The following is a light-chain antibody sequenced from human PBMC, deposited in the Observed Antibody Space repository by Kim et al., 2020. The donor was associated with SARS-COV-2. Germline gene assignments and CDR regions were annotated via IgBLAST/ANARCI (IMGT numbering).Light chain of an antibody. CDR3: SSYTTGGTQGI. Sequence: QSALTQPASVSGSPGQSITISCTGTSSDIGGYKYVSWYQQHPGKAPKLILYDVNVRPSGVSDRFSGSKSGNTASLTISGLQAEDEADYHCSSYTTGGTQGIFDGGTQLTVL. CDR2: DVN. V-gene: IGLV2-14*01. J-gene: IGLJ2*01. CDR1: SSDIGGYKY.